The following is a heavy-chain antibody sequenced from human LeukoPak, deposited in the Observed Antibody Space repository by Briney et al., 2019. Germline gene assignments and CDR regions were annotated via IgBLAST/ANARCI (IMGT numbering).Heavy chain of an antibody. Sequence: GGSLRLSCAASGFTFSSYSMNWVRQAPGKGLEWVSYISSSSTIYYADSVKGRFTISRDNAKNSLYLQMNSLRAEDTAVYYCSSGRDVYWGQGTLVTVSS. CDR1: GFTFSSYS. D-gene: IGHD5-24*01. CDR3: SSGRDVY. J-gene: IGHJ4*02. CDR2: ISSSSTI. V-gene: IGHV3-48*04.